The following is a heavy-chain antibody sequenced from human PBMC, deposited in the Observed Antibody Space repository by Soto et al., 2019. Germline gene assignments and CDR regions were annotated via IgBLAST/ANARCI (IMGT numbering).Heavy chain of an antibody. CDR1: GYTFTSYD. CDR3: ARGDTFDP. V-gene: IGHV1-8*01. D-gene: IGHD3-9*01. Sequence: QVQLVQSGAEVKKPGASVKVSCKASGYTFTSYDINWVRQATGQGLEWMGWMNCDSGNTGFAPNFQGRVSMTRDSSSNTAYMELCSLRSDDTAIYYCARGDTFDPWGQGTLVTVSS. J-gene: IGHJ5*02. CDR2: MNCDSGNT.